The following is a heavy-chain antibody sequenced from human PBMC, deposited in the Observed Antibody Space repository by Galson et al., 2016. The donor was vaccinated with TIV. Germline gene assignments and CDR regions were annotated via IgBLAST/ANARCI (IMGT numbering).Heavy chain of an antibody. J-gene: IGHJ4*02. D-gene: IGHD3-16*02. CDR2: MNPNSGYT. CDR3: FIGHYSDS. V-gene: IGHV1-8*01. Sequence: SVKVSCKASGYTFSNYDINWVRQATGQGLEWMGWMNPNSGYTGYAQKFQGRVTMTRSASISTAYMELSSLTSEDTAVYYCFIGHYSDSWGQGTLVTVAS. CDR1: GYTFSNYD.